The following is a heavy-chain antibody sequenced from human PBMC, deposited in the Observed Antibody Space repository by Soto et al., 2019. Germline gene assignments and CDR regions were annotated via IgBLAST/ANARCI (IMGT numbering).Heavy chain of an antibody. CDR3: ARTSVGATRDY. CDR2: INPSGGST. V-gene: IGHV1-46*01. Sequence: VKVSCKASGYTFITYLIHWVRQAPGQGLEWMGIINPSGGSTTYAQKFQGRVTLTRDTSTNTVYMELSSLRSDDTAVYYCARTSVGATRDYWGQGTLVTVSS. J-gene: IGHJ4*02. D-gene: IGHD1-26*01. CDR1: GYTFITYL.